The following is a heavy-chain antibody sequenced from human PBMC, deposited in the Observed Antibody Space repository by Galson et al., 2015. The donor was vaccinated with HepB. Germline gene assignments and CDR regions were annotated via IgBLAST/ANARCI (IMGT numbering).Heavy chain of an antibody. CDR2: ISYDGSNK. CDR3: AKDHNLAYSGSYFDYAGLNY. J-gene: IGHJ4*02. Sequence: SLRLSCAASGFTFSSYAMHWVRQAPGKGLEWVAVISYDGSNKYYADSVKGRFTISRDNSKNTLYLQMNSLRAEDTAVYYCAKDHNLAYSGSYFDYAGLNYWGQGTLVTVSS. D-gene: IGHD1-26*01. CDR1: GFTFSSYA. V-gene: IGHV3-30-3*01.